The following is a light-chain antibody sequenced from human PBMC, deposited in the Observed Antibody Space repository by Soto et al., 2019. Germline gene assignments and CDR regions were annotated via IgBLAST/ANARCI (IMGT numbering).Light chain of an antibody. Sequence: DIPMTQSPSSLSASVGDRVTITCRASQTISTYLNGYQQKPGKAPKLLIYAASSLQRGVPSRFSVSGSGTDFTLSISSLQPEDFAAYYCQQSHGIPYTFGQGTKLEIK. V-gene: IGKV1-39*01. CDR2: AAS. CDR1: QTISTY. CDR3: QQSHGIPYT. J-gene: IGKJ2*01.